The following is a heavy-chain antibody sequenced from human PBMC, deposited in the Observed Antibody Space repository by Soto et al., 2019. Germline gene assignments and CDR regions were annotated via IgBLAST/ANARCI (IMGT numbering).Heavy chain of an antibody. CDR3: ARDGDYDYVWGSYHNNAFDI. Sequence: GGSLRLSCAASGFTFSSYAMHWVRQAPGKGLEWVAVISYDGSNKYYADSVKGRFTISRDNSKNTLYLQMNSLRAEDTAVYYCARDGDYDYVWGSYHNNAFDIWGQGTMVTVSS. V-gene: IGHV3-30-3*01. CDR2: ISYDGSNK. D-gene: IGHD3-16*02. CDR1: GFTFSSYA. J-gene: IGHJ3*02.